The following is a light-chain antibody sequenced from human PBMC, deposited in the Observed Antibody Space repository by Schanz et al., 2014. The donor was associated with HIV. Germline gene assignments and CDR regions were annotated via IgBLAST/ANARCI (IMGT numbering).Light chain of an antibody. V-gene: IGLV1-40*01. CDR2: GNS. Sequence: QSGLTQPPSVSGAPGQRITISCTGSTSNLGAGFDAPWYQHLPGTAPKLLIYGNSNRPSGVPDRFSGSKSGNTASLTVSGLQAADEADYYCSSYTSSSTLVVFGGGTKLTVL. J-gene: IGLJ2*01. CDR3: SSYTSSSTLVV. CDR1: TSNLGAGFD.